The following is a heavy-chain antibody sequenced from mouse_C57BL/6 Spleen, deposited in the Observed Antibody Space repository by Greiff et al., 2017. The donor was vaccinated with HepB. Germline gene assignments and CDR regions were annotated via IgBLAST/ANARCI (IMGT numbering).Heavy chain of an antibody. CDR3: ASPLYSTCDY. J-gene: IGHJ2*01. D-gene: IGHD2-5*01. CDR1: GYTFTSYT. CDR2: INPSSGYT. Sequence: QVQLQQSGAELARPGASVKMSCKASGYTFTSYTMHWVKQRPGQGLEWIGYINPSSGYTKYNQKFKDKATLTADKASSTAYMQLSSLTSEDSAVYYCASPLYSTCDYWGQGTTLTVSS. V-gene: IGHV1-4*01.